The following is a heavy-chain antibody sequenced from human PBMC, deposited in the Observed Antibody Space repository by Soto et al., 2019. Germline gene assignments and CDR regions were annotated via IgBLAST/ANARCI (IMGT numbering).Heavy chain of an antibody. D-gene: IGHD2-8*01. Sequence: GGSLRLSCAASGFTFSDYYMSWIRQAPGKGLEWVSYISSSGSTIYYADSVKGRFTISRDNAKNSLYLQMNSLRAEDTAVYYCARDAAMVYAYYYYYYMDVWDKGTTVTVSS. CDR1: GFTFSDYY. CDR2: ISSSGSTI. J-gene: IGHJ6*03. V-gene: IGHV3-11*01. CDR3: ARDAAMVYAYYYYYYMDV.